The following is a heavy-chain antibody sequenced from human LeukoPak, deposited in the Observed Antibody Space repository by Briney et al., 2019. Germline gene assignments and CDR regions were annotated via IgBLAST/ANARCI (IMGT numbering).Heavy chain of an antibody. CDR2: IYPRDGST. V-gene: IGHV1-46*01. CDR3: ATAPPSGTYYYFDY. Sequence: ASVKVSCKASGYTFTSNYIHWVRQAPGQGLEWMGMIYPRDGSTSYAQKFQGRVTVTRDTSTSTVYMELSSLRSEDTAVYYCATAPPSGTYYYFDYWGQGTLVTVSS. J-gene: IGHJ4*02. CDR1: GYTFTSNY. D-gene: IGHD1-26*01.